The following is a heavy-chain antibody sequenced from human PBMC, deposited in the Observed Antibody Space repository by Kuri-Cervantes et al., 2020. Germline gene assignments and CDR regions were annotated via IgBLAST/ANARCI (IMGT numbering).Heavy chain of an antibody. CDR2: ISWNGGSI. CDR1: GFTFDDYA. CDR3: AKDTYSGYDWVFDY. V-gene: IGHV3-9*01. Sequence: SLKISCAVSGFTFDDYAMHWVRQAPGKGLEWVSGISWNGGSIDYADSVKGRFTISRDNAKNSLYLQMNSLRAEDTALYYCAKDTYSGYDWVFDYWGQGTLVTVSS. D-gene: IGHD5-12*01. J-gene: IGHJ4*02.